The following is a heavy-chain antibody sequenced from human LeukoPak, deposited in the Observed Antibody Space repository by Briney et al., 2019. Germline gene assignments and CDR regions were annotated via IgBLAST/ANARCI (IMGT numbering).Heavy chain of an antibody. V-gene: IGHV3-23*01. Sequence: PGGSLRLSCAASGFTFSSYAMSWVRQAPGKGLEWVSAISGSGGSTYYADSVKGRFTISRDNAKNSLYLQMNSLRDEDTAVYYCARGASIAAPSRAGFYYYYGMDVWGQGTTVTVSS. J-gene: IGHJ6*02. CDR2: ISGSGGST. CDR1: GFTFSSYA. CDR3: ARGASIAAPSRAGFYYYYGMDV. D-gene: IGHD6-13*01.